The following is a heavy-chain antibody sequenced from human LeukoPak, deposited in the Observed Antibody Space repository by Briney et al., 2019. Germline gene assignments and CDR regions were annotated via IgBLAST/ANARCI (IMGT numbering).Heavy chain of an antibody. J-gene: IGHJ4*02. CDR2: IYYSGST. Sequence: PSETLSLTCTVSGGSISSYYWSWIRQPPGKGLEWIGYIYYSGSTNYNPSLKSRVTISVDTSKNQFSLKLSSVTAADTAVYYCAREGALYSSPIDYWGQGTLVTVSS. CDR3: AREGALYSSPIDY. D-gene: IGHD6-13*01. CDR1: GGSISSYY. V-gene: IGHV4-59*01.